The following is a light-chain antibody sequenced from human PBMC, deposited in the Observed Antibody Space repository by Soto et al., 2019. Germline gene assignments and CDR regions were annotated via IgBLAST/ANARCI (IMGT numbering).Light chain of an antibody. Sequence: DIVLTQSPGTLSLSRGKRATLSCWASQSVGNNYLAWYQQKPGQAPRLLIYHASSRATGIPDRFSGSGSGTDFTLTISRLEPEDFAVYYCQQYGWSPPITFGQGTRLEIK. CDR3: QQYGWSPPIT. J-gene: IGKJ5*01. CDR1: QSVGNNY. CDR2: HAS. V-gene: IGKV3-20*01.